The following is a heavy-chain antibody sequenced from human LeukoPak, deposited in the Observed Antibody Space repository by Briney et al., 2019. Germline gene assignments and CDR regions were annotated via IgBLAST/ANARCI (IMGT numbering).Heavy chain of an antibody. J-gene: IGHJ5*02. CDR1: GGSISSYY. Sequence: SETLSLTCTVSGGSISSYYWSWIRQPPGKGLEWIGSIYYSGSTYYNPSLKSRVTISVDTSKNQFSLKLSPVTAADTAVYYCARDQAPYGAQPWGQGTLVTVSS. V-gene: IGHV4-59*12. D-gene: IGHD4-17*01. CDR3: ARDQAPYGAQP. CDR2: IYYSGST.